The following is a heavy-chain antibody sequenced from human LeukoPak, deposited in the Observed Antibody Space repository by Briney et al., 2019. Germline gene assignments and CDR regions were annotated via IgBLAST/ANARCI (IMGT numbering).Heavy chain of an antibody. CDR1: GVTASRNY. Sequence: GGSLRLSCAVSGVTASRNYLTWVRQAPGKGLEWVSVIYSGGSTYYADSVKGRFTISRDNPKNTLYLQMNSLRVEDTAVYYCARLGCENIAAAAFGYWGQGSLVTVSS. J-gene: IGHJ4*02. CDR2: IYSGGST. D-gene: IGHD6-13*01. CDR3: ARLGCENIAAAAFGY. V-gene: IGHV3-66*04.